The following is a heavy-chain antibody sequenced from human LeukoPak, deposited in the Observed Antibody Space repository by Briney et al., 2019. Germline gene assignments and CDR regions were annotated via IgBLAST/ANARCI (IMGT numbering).Heavy chain of an antibody. D-gene: IGHD6-13*01. CDR2: ITSNGGSA. V-gene: IGHV3-64D*06. CDR1: GFTFSRYA. CDR3: VGFRATAGLY. Sequence: GGSLRLSCSASGFTFSRYAMYCVRQAPGKGLEYVSAITSNGGSAYYADSVKGRFTISRDNSRNTLYLQMSSLRADDTAVYYCVGFRATAGLYWGQGTLVTVSS. J-gene: IGHJ4*02.